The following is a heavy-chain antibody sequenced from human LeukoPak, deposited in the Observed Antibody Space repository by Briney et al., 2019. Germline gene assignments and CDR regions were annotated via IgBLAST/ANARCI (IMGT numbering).Heavy chain of an antibody. D-gene: IGHD3-22*01. CDR3: ASSRGYYDSSGYLIPRFDY. CDR1: GGTFSSYA. V-gene: IGHV1-69*01. Sequence: GASVKVSCKASGGTFSSYAISWVRQAPGQGLEWMGGIIPIFGTANCAQKFQGRVTITADESTSTAYMELSSLRSEDTAVYYCASSRGYYDSSGYLIPRFDYWGQGTLVTVSS. CDR2: IIPIFGTA. J-gene: IGHJ4*02.